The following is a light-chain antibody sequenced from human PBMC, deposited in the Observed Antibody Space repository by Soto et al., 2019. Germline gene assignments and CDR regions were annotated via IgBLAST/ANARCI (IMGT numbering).Light chain of an antibody. V-gene: IGKV3-20*01. Sequence: EIVLTQSPATLSLSPGERATLSCWASQSISGYLAWYQQKPGQAPRLLISGASRRATGIPDRFSGSGSGTDFTLTISSLEPEDFAVYYCQQYGKSPLTFGGGTKVDIK. CDR1: QSISGY. CDR2: GAS. J-gene: IGKJ4*01. CDR3: QQYGKSPLT.